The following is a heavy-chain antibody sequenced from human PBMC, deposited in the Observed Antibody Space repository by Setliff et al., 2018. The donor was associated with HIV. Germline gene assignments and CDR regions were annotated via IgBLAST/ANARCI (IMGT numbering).Heavy chain of an antibody. J-gene: IGHJ6*03. V-gene: IGHV4-39*01. CDR1: GGSINSDNYY. D-gene: IGHD6-19*01. CDR2: IYYSGTT. CDR3: AKGVAGLQYYYYYMDV. Sequence: PSETLSLTCSVSGGSINSDNYYWGWIRQAPGKGLEWIGSIYYSGTTYYNPSLRGRVTISVDRSRNQFSLTLNSVTAADTAVYYCAKGVAGLQYYYYYMDVWGKGTTVTVSS.